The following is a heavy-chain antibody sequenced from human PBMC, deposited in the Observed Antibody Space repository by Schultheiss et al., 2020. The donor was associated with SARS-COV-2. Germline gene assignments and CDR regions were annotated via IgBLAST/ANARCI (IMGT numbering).Heavy chain of an antibody. CDR1: GFSFSSYG. D-gene: IGHD4-23*01. J-gene: IGHJ2*01. V-gene: IGHV3-73*01. CDR2: IRSKANSYAT. CDR3: TRLSTVVISDWYFDL. Sequence: GGSLRLSCGASGFSFSSYGMLWVRQAPGKGLERVGFIRSKANSYATAYAASVKGRFTISRDDSKNTAYLQMNSLKTEDTAVYYCTRLSTVVISDWYFDLWGRGTLVTVSS.